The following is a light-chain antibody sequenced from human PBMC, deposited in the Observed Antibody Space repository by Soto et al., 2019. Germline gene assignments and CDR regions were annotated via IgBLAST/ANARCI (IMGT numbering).Light chain of an antibody. V-gene: IGKV3-11*01. J-gene: IGKJ5*01. Sequence: EIVLTQSPATLSLSPGERATLSCRASQTVGSYLTWYQQKPGQAPRLLVNDASDRATGIPARFSGSGSGTHFTLTISSLEPEDFAVYYCQQRRTFGQGTRLEIK. CDR1: QTVGSY. CDR3: QQRRT. CDR2: DAS.